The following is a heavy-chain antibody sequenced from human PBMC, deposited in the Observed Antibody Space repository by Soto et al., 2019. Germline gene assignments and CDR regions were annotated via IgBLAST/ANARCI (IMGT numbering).Heavy chain of an antibody. Sequence: PGGSLRISCAASGLTFNSYAMSWVRQAPGKGLGGVAAISDSGGTTYYADSVKGRFTISSDNSKNTLYLQMISLRVEDTAVYYCAKDSRSLTRITIXGVDYMDVWGKGTTVTVSS. CDR1: GLTFNSYA. CDR3: AKDSRSLTRITIXGVDYMDV. D-gene: IGHD3-3*01. V-gene: IGHV3-23*01. CDR2: ISDSGGTT. J-gene: IGHJ6*03.